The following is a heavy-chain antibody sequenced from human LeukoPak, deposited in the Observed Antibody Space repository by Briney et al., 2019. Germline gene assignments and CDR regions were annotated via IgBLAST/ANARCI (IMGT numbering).Heavy chain of an antibody. CDR1: GFTFSSYA. CDR2: ISYDGSNK. V-gene: IGHV3-30*04. Sequence: GGSLRLSCAASGFTFSSYAMHWVRQAPGKGLEWVAVISYDGSNKYYADSVKGRFTISRDNSKNTLYLQMNSLRAEDTAVYYCASLRRSYDILTGYYYYYYMDVWGKGTTVTISS. D-gene: IGHD3-9*01. CDR3: ASLRRSYDILTGYYYYYYMDV. J-gene: IGHJ6*03.